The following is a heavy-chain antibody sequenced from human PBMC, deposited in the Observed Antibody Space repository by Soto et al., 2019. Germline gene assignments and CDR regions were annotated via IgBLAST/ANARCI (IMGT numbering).Heavy chain of an antibody. Sequence: ASVKVSCKASGYTFTSYDINWVRQATGQGLEWVGWMNPNSGNTGYAQKFQGRVTMTRNTSISTAYMELSSLRSEDTAVYYCARGRKYCSGGSCYSFYYYYYGMDVWGQGTTVTVSS. CDR1: GYTFTSYD. CDR2: MNPNSGNT. J-gene: IGHJ6*02. V-gene: IGHV1-8*01. D-gene: IGHD2-15*01. CDR3: ARGRKYCSGGSCYSFYYYYYGMDV.